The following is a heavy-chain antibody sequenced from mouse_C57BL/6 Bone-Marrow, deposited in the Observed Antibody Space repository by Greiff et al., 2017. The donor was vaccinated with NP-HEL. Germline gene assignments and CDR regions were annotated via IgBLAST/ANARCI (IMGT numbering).Heavy chain of an antibody. V-gene: IGHV3-6*01. CDR1: GYSITSGYY. D-gene: IGHD2-4*01. CDR2: IRYDGGN. Sequence: EVKLQESGPGLVKPSQSLSLTCSVTGYSITSGYYWNWIRQFPGNNLEWMGYIRYDGGNNYNPSLKKRISITRDTSTNTFFLKLNSVTTEDTATDYCAPYDYDRWYIDVWGTGTTGTVSS. CDR3: APYDYDRWYIDV. J-gene: IGHJ1*03.